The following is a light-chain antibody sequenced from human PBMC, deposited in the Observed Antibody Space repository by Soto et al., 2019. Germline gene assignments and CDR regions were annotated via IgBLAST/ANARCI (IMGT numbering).Light chain of an antibody. J-gene: IGLJ1*01. V-gene: IGLV1-51*01. CDR1: SSNIGVNS. CDR3: GSWDSTLSPYA. Sequence: QSVLTQPPSVSAAPGQRVSISCSGSSSNIGVNSVSWYQQLPGTAPKLLIYDDDKRPSGIPDRFSGSKSGTSATLGITGFQTGDEADYYCGSWDSTLSPYAFGPGTKVXV. CDR2: DDD.